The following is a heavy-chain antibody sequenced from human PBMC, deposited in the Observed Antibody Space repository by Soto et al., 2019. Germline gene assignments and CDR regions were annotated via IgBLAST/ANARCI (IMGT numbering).Heavy chain of an antibody. Sequence: ASVKVSCKASVFSVDTTYCIHWVRRAPGQGLEWMGSINPNNGDTNYAQEFQGRVTMTRDTSISTAYMEVSSLTSDDTAVYYWVSPRSGTSPDVGSWGHGNVVTV. D-gene: IGHD2-15*01. CDR3: VSPRSGTSPDVGS. CDR2: INPNNGDT. CDR1: VFSVDTTYC. V-gene: IGHV1-2*02. J-gene: IGHJ5*01.